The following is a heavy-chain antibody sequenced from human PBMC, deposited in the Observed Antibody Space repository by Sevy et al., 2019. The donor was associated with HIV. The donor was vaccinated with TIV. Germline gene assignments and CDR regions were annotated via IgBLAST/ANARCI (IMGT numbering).Heavy chain of an antibody. J-gene: IGHJ4*02. CDR3: ARGVIVDTALVTHFDH. V-gene: IGHV3-30-3*01. CDR2: ISYDGTSK. D-gene: IGHD5-18*01. CDR1: GFPFSSYA. Sequence: GGSLRLSCAASGFPFSSYAMYWVRQAPGKGLEWVAVISYDGTSKYYADTVKGRFTISRDNSKNRLYLQMNSLRAEDTAVYYCARGVIVDTALVTHFDHWGQGTLVTVSS.